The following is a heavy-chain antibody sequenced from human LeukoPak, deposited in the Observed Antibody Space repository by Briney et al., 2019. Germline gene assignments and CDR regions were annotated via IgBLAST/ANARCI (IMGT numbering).Heavy chain of an antibody. CDR2: IIHNRGTGRGST. CDR1: GGSFSGNY. Sequence: SETLSLTCAVYGGSFSGNYWSWIRQAPGKGLEWIGEIIHNRGTGRGSTSYNPSLQSRVTMSVDTSKNQFSLNLTSVTAADTAIYYCSRESGAFCPFGYWGQGTLVIVPS. J-gene: IGHJ4*02. V-gene: IGHV4-34*12. CDR3: SRESGAFCPFGY. D-gene: IGHD1-26*01.